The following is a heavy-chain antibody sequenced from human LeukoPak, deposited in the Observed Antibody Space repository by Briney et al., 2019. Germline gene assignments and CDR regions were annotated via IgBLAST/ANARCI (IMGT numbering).Heavy chain of an antibody. J-gene: IGHJ1*01. V-gene: IGHV3-23*01. Sequence: GGSLRLSCAASGFTFSSYAMSWVRQAPGKGLEWVSAISGSGGSTYYADSMKGRFTISRDNSKNTLYLQMNSLRAEDTAVYYCAKDRSSAAGSAEYFQHWGQGTLDTVSS. D-gene: IGHD6-13*01. CDR1: GFTFSSYA. CDR2: ISGSGGST. CDR3: AKDRSSAAGSAEYFQH.